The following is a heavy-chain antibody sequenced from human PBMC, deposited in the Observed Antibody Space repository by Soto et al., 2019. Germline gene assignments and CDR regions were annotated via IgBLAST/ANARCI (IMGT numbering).Heavy chain of an antibody. Sequence: AAVKVSCKALGYALTSYLLHWVRPAPGQRLERMGIINPSSGSTSFSQKFQDRVTMTRDTSTSTVYMELSSLRSDDTVVYYCARDQRHYDILNGYYLYGLDVWG. J-gene: IGHJ6*02. D-gene: IGHD3-9*01. CDR2: INPSSGST. CDR3: ARDQRHYDILNGYYLYGLDV. CDR1: GYALTSYL. V-gene: IGHV1-46*01.